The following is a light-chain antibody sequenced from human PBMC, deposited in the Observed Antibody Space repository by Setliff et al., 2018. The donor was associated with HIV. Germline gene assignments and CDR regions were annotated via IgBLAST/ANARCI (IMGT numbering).Light chain of an antibody. CDR2: GNS. CDR3: QSYDSSLSGHYV. J-gene: IGLJ1*01. Sequence: QSALTQPPSVSGAPGQRVTISCTGSSSNIGAGYDVHWYQQLPGTAPKLPIYGNSNRPSGVPDRFSGSKSGTSASLAITGLQAEDEADYYCQSYDSSLSGHYVFGTGTKVTVL. V-gene: IGLV1-40*01. CDR1: SSNIGAGYD.